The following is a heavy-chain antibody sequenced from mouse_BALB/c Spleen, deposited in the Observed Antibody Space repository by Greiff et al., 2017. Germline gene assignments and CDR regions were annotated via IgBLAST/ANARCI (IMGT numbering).Heavy chain of an antibody. CDR3: TRGGYRAGAWFAY. CDR2: IYPGSGST. V-gene: IGHV1S22*01. CDR1: GYTFTSYW. J-gene: IGHJ3*01. Sequence: LQQPGSELVRPGASVKLSCKASGYTFTSYWMHWVKQRHGQGLEWIGNIYPGSGSTNYDEKFKSKGTLTVDTSSSTAYMHLSSLTSGDSAVYYCTRGGYRAGAWFAYWGQGTLVTVSA. D-gene: IGHD2-14*01.